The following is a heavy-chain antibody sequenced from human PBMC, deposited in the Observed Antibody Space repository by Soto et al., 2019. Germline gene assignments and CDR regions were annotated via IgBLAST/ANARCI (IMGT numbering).Heavy chain of an antibody. D-gene: IGHD1-7*01. CDR3: ARQNSFAFDC. J-gene: IGHJ4*02. V-gene: IGHV4-39*01. Sequence: SETLSLTCTVSGGSISSSSYYWGWIRQPPGKGLEWIGSIYYSGSTYYNPSLKSRVTISVDTSKNQFSLKLSSVTAADTAVYYCARQNSFAFDCWGQGTLVTGSS. CDR2: IYYSGST. CDR1: GGSISSSSYY.